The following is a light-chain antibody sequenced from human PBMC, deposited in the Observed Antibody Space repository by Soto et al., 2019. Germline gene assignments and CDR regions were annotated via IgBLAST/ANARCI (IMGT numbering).Light chain of an antibody. Sequence: QSALTQPASVSGSPGQSITISCTGTSSDVGSYNLVSWYQQHPGKAPKLMIYEVSKRPSGVSNRFSGSKSGHTASLTISGLXXEDEADYYCCSYAGSSTYVFGTG. CDR1: SSDVGSYNL. CDR2: EVS. CDR3: CSYAGSSTYV. V-gene: IGLV2-23*02. J-gene: IGLJ1*01.